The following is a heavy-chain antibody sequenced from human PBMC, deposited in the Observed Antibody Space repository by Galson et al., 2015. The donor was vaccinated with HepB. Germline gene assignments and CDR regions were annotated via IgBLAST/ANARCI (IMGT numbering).Heavy chain of an antibody. V-gene: IGHV4-59*01. Sequence: TLSLTCTVSGGSLVSYYWSWIRQPPGKGLEWIGQIYYSGSTNYNPSLKSRVTISLDTSKNQFSLMLTSVTAADTAVYYCAREGQGSSGYGWFDPWGQGTLVIVPS. D-gene: IGHD5-12*01. CDR2: IYYSGST. CDR1: GGSLVSYY. J-gene: IGHJ5*02. CDR3: AREGQGSSGYGWFDP.